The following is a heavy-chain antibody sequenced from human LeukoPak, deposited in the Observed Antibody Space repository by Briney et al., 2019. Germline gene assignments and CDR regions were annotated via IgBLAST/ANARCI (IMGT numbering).Heavy chain of an antibody. CDR3: ARGPLTGIIDY. Sequence: SQTQSLTCAVSVGSISSGDYYWSWIRQPPGKGLEWIGYIYYSGSTYSNPSLKSRVTITVDTSKNQFSLKLSSVTAADTAVYYCARGPLTGIIDYWGQGTLVTVSS. CDR2: IYYSGST. J-gene: IGHJ4*02. V-gene: IGHV4-30-4*01. D-gene: IGHD3-9*01. CDR1: VGSISSGDYY.